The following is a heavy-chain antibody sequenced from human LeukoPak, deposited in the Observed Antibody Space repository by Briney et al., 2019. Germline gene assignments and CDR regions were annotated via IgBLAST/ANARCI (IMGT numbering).Heavy chain of an antibody. Sequence: PGGSLRLSCAASGFTFSSYPMSWFRQAPGKGLEWVSGIVGSGDSTYYADSVKGRFTISRDNSKNTLYLQMNSLRAEDTAVYYCAKVGTSGSSGWYEDYWGQGTLVTVSS. V-gene: IGHV3-23*01. CDR1: GFTFSSYP. J-gene: IGHJ4*02. D-gene: IGHD6-19*01. CDR3: AKVGTSGSSGWYEDY. CDR2: IVGSGDST.